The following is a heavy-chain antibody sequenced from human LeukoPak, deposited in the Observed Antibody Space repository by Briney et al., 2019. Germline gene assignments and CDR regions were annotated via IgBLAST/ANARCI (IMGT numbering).Heavy chain of an antibody. CDR1: GFIFNNYA. Sequence: GGSLRLSCAGSGFIFNNYAMHWVRQPPGKGLEWVSGISWNSGSIDYADSVEGRFTISRDNAKNSLYLQMNSLRVEDTAFYYCAKDNRRHYTSGPNPDSLHWGQGALVTVSS. J-gene: IGHJ4*02. CDR3: AKDNRRHYTSGPNPDSLH. CDR2: ISWNSGSI. D-gene: IGHD6-19*01. V-gene: IGHV3-9*01.